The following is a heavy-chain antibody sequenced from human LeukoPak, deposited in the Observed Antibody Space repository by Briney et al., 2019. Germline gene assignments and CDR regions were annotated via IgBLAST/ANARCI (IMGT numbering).Heavy chain of an antibody. J-gene: IGHJ6*04. CDR2: ISSSGSTI. Sequence: GGSLRLSCAASGFTFSSYEMNWVRQAPGKGLEWVSYISSSGSTIYYADSVKGRFTISRDNAKNSLYLQMNSLRAENTAVYYCARSYSGPNEVTSYYYGRDVGGKGTRVTVSS. D-gene: IGHD6-13*01. V-gene: IGHV3-48*03. CDR3: ARSYSGPNEVTSYYYGRDV. CDR1: GFTFSSYE.